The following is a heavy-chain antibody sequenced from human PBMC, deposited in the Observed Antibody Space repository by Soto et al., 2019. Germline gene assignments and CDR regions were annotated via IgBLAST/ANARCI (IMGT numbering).Heavy chain of an antibody. CDR2: INPKSGGT. J-gene: IGHJ4*02. D-gene: IGHD3-3*01. V-gene: IGHV1-2*02. CDR1: GYPFTDYF. Sequence: VKVSCKASGYPFTDYFIHWVRQAPGQGLEWMGWINPKSGGTIYAQKFQGRVAMTRDTSISTAYLELSRLRSDDTAVYYCAREFGNLDYWGQGTLVTVSS. CDR3: AREFGNLDY.